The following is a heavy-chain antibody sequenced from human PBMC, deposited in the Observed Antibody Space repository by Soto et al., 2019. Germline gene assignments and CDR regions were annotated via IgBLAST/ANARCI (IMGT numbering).Heavy chain of an antibody. CDR2: IYSGGST. Sequence: GGSLRLSCAASGFTVSSNYMSWVRQAPGKGLEWVSVIYSGGSTYYADSVKGRFTISRHNSKNTLYLQMNSLRAEDTAVYYWARDLGGEGSRAFDIWGQGTMVTVSS. CDR3: ARDLGGEGSRAFDI. J-gene: IGHJ3*02. D-gene: IGHD3-10*01. V-gene: IGHV3-53*04. CDR1: GFTVSSNY.